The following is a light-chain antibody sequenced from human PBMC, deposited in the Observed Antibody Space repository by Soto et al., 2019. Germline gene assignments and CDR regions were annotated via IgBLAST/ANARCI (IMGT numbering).Light chain of an antibody. V-gene: IGKV1-5*03. Sequence: IQLTKSPSTLSASVGDRVTITCRASESIDSWLAWHQQKPGRAPKLLISKASSLESGVPSRFSGSGFGTEFTLTISSLQPDDFATYYCQQYNSYRAFGQGTKVDI. J-gene: IGKJ1*01. CDR1: ESIDSW. CDR3: QQYNSYRA. CDR2: KAS.